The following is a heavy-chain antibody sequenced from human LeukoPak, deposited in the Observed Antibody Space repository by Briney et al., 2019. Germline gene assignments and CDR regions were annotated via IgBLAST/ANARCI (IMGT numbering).Heavy chain of an antibody. V-gene: IGHV3-53*01. J-gene: IGHJ4*02. D-gene: IGHD6-19*01. CDR3: AKDASPTKGWYYFDY. CDR2: IYSGGNT. CDR1: GFTVSSNY. Sequence: GGSLRLSCAASGFTVSSNYMSWVRQAPGKGLEWVSVIYSGGNTYYADSVKGRFTISRDNSKNTLYLQMNSLRAEDTAVYYCAKDASPTKGWYYFDYWGQGTLVTVSS.